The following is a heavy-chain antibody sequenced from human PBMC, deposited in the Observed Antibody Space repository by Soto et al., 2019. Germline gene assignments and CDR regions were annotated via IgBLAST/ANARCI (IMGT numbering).Heavy chain of an antibody. CDR2: IYYSGST. CDR3: ARDYWFDP. Sequence: SETLSLTCTVSGGSISDDYWSWFRQPPGKGLEWIGYIYYSGSTNYNPSLKSRVTISVDTSKNQFSLKLSSVTAADTAVYYCARDYWFDPWGQGTLVTVSS. V-gene: IGHV4-59*01. J-gene: IGHJ5*02. CDR1: GGSISDDY.